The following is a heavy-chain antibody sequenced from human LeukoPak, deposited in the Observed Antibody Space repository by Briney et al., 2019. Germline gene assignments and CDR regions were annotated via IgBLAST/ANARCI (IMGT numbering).Heavy chain of an antibody. Sequence: GASVKVSCKASGYTFTSYAISWVRQAPGQGLEWMGGIIPIFGTANYAQKFQGRVTITTDESTSTAYMELSSLRSEDTAVYYCARKDEGIAAAGFFGPWLFWGQGTLVTVSS. CDR2: IIPIFGTA. V-gene: IGHV1-69*05. CDR1: GYTFTSYA. CDR3: ARKDEGIAAAGFFGPWLF. J-gene: IGHJ4*02. D-gene: IGHD6-13*01.